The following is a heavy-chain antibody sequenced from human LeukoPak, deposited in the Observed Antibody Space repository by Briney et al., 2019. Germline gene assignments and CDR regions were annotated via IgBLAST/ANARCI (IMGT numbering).Heavy chain of an antibody. D-gene: IGHD1-26*01. CDR2: IYYSGST. J-gene: IGHJ6*03. CDR1: GGSFSGYY. V-gene: IGHV4-34*01. Sequence: SETLSLTCAVYGGSFSGYYWSWIRLPPGKGLEWIGSIYYSGSTYYNPSLQSRVTISVDTSKNQFSLKLSSVTAADTVVYYCARLSRGSGSYYRYYYYYMDVWGKGTTVTISS. CDR3: ARLSRGSGSYYRYYYYYMDV.